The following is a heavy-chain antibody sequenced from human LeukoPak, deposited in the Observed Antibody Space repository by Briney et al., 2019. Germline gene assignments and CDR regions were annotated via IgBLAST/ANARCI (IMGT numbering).Heavy chain of an antibody. Sequence: GGSLRLSCAASGFTFSNAWMSWVRQAPGKGLEWVGRIKSKTDGGTTDYAAPVKGRFTISRDDSKNTLYLQMDSLKTEDTAVYYCTTSSSWPGAFDIWGQGTMVTVSS. CDR3: TTSSSWPGAFDI. J-gene: IGHJ3*02. V-gene: IGHV3-15*01. CDR2: IKSKTDGGTT. D-gene: IGHD6-13*01. CDR1: GFTFSNAW.